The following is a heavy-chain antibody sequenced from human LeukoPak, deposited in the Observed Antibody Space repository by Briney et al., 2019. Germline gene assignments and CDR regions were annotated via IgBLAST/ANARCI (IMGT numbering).Heavy chain of an antibody. D-gene: IGHD3-3*01. V-gene: IGHV3-23*01. CDR1: GFTFSSYA. CDR2: ISGSGGST. Sequence: GGSLRLSCAASGFTFSSYAMSWVRQAPGKGLEWVSAISGSGGSTYYADSVKGRFTISRDNSKNTLYLQMNSPRAEDTAVYYCAKDPYYDFWSGTLYFDYWGQGTLVTVSS. J-gene: IGHJ4*02. CDR3: AKDPYYDFWSGTLYFDY.